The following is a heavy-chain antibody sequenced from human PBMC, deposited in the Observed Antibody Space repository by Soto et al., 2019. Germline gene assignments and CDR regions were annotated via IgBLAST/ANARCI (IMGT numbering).Heavy chain of an antibody. D-gene: IGHD4-17*01. CDR3: ATESPVTTTYYFDY. CDR1: GFTFSSYA. V-gene: IGHV3-30-3*01. Sequence: QVQLVESGGGVVQPGRSLRLSCAASGFTFSSYAMHWVRQAPGKGLEWVAVISYDGSNKYYADSVKGRFTISRDNSKNPLYLLMNSLRAEDTAVYYCATESPVTTTYYFDYWGQGTLVTVSS. CDR2: ISYDGSNK. J-gene: IGHJ4*02.